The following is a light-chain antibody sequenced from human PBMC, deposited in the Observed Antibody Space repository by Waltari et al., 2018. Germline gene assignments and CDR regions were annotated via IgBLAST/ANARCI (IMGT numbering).Light chain of an antibody. J-gene: IGKJ2*01. Sequence: DIRLTQSPSLPPVCVGDKATIPCRASQGISRYLDWYQQKPWKAPKLLIYAASTLQSGVPARFSGSGSGTEFTLTISSLQPEDFATYYCQQLNNYPYTFGQGTKLEIK. CDR1: QGISRY. CDR3: QQLNNYPYT. CDR2: AAS. V-gene: IGKV1-9*01.